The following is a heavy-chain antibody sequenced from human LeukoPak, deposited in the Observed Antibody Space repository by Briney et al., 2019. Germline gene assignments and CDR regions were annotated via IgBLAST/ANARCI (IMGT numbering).Heavy chain of an antibody. V-gene: IGHV3-53*01. CDR3: ARDSSQMATIF. D-gene: IGHD5-24*01. Sequence: GGSLRLSCAASGFTFSSYTMNWVRQAPGKGLEWVSVIYSGGSTYYADSVKGRFTISRDNSKNTLYLQMNSLRAEDTAVYYCARDSSQMATIFWGQGTLVTVSS. CDR1: GFTFSSYT. J-gene: IGHJ4*02. CDR2: IYSGGST.